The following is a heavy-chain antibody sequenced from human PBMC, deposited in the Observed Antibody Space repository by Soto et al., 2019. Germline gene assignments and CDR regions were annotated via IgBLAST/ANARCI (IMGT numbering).Heavy chain of an antibody. CDR2: IYHSGST. CDR1: GGSISSGGYS. D-gene: IGHD4-4*01. J-gene: IGHJ5*02. Sequence: PSETLSLTCAVSGGSISSGGYSWSWIRQPPGKGLEWIGYIYHSGSTYYNPSLKSRVTISVDRSKNQFSLKLSSVTAADTAVYYCARAPRDYSDNWFDPWGQGTLVTVSS. CDR3: ARAPRDYSDNWFDP. V-gene: IGHV4-30-2*01.